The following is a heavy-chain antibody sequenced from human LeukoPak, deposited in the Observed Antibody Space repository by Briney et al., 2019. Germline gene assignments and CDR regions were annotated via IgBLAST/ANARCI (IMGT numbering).Heavy chain of an antibody. Sequence: GGSLRLSCAASGFPFSNHGMHWDRQAPGKGLEWVAVISYDGRNKYYADSVKGRFTISRDNSQNTLSLQMNSLRAEDTAVYYCVKDGDDSGWNYFDYWGQGTLVTVSS. V-gene: IGHV3-30*18. J-gene: IGHJ4*02. CDR1: GFPFSNHG. CDR2: ISYDGRNK. D-gene: IGHD6-19*01. CDR3: VKDGDDSGWNYFDY.